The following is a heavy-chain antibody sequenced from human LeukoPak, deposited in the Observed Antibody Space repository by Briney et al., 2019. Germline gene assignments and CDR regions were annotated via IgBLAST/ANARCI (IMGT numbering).Heavy chain of an antibody. D-gene: IGHD3-10*01. CDR1: GFTFNNYA. CDR2: ISYDGSNK. J-gene: IGHJ4*02. Sequence: PGGSLRLSCAASGFTFNNYAMHWVRQAPGKGLEWVAIISYDGSNKYYADSVKGRFTISRDNSKNTLFLQMNSLRAEDTAVYYCALLGSKLLWRIDYWGQGTLVTVSS. CDR3: ALLGSKLLWRIDY. V-gene: IGHV3-30*04.